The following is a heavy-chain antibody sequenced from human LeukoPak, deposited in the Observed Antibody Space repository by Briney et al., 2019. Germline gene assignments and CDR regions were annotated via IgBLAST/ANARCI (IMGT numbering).Heavy chain of an antibody. Sequence: GGSLRLSCAASGFTFSSYWMTWVRQAPGKGLEWVANIKQDGSEKYYVDSLKGRFTISRDNAKNSLHLQMNSLRVEDTAVYYCARGGGDSSGYPDDYWGQGTLVTVSS. V-gene: IGHV3-7*01. CDR3: ARGGGDSSGYPDDY. CDR2: IKQDGSEK. D-gene: IGHD3-22*01. J-gene: IGHJ4*02. CDR1: GFTFSSYW.